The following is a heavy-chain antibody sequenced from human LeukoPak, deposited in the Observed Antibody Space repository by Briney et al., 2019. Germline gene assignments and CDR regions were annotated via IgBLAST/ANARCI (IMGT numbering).Heavy chain of an antibody. V-gene: IGHV3-23*01. CDR2: ISGSGGST. Sequence: GGPLRHSCAACGFTFSRYAMIGLRQAPGKGLQWVSAISGSGGSTYYADSVKGRFTISRDNSTNTLYLQMNSLRAEDTAVYYCAKAGWYDYYYGMDVWGQGTTVTVSS. D-gene: IGHD6-19*01. CDR1: GFTFSRYA. J-gene: IGHJ6*02. CDR3: AKAGWYDYYYGMDV.